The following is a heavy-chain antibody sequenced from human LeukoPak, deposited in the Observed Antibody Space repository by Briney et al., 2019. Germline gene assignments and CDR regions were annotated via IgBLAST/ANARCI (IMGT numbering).Heavy chain of an antibody. Sequence: GSLRLSCAASGFTFSSYSMNWVRQAPGKGLEWVSSISSSSSYIYYADSVKGRFTISRDNAKNSLYLQMNSLRAEDTAVYYCAREFEGDYYDSSGRDWGQGTLVTVSS. CDR2: ISSSSSYI. D-gene: IGHD3-22*01. J-gene: IGHJ4*02. V-gene: IGHV3-21*01. CDR1: GFTFSSYS. CDR3: AREFEGDYYDSSGRD.